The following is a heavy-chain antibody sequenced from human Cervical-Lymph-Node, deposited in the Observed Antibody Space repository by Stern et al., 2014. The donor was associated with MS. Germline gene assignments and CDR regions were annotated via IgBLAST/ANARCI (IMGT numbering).Heavy chain of an antibody. J-gene: IGHJ5*02. Sequence: VQLVESGAEVKKPGSSVKVSCKASGGTFSSYAISWVRQAPGQGLEWMGGIIPIFGTANYAQKFQGRVTITADESTSTAYMELSSLRSEDTAVYYCARDWGYDYVWGSYRGYNWFDPWGQGTLVTVSS. CDR2: IIPIFGTA. V-gene: IGHV1-69*01. CDR1: GGTFSSYA. CDR3: ARDWGYDYVWGSYRGYNWFDP. D-gene: IGHD3-16*02.